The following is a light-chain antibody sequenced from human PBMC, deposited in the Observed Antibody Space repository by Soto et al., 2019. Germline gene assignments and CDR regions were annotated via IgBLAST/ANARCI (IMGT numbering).Light chain of an antibody. CDR2: AAS. CDR1: QGISSY. V-gene: IGKV1D-8*01. J-gene: IGKJ1*01. Sequence: VIWMTQSPSLLSASTGDRRTSSCMMSQGISSYLARYQQKPGKAPELLIYAASTLQSGVPSRFSGSGSGTDFTLTISCLQSEDFATYYCQQYYSFPRTFGQGTKVDIK. CDR3: QQYYSFPRT.